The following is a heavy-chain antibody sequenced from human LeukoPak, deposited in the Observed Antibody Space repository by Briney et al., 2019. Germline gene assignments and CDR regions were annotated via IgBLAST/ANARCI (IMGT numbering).Heavy chain of an antibody. V-gene: IGHV4-61*01. Sequence: SETLSLTCAVSGASVSGSNYYWGWIRQPPGKGLEYIGHIYYSGSTNYNPSLKSRVTISVDTSKNQFSVKLSSATAADTAVYYCASMRSYSGSYYYMDVWGKGTTVTISS. CDR1: GASVSGSNYY. CDR2: IYYSGST. D-gene: IGHD1-26*01. CDR3: ASMRSYSGSYYYMDV. J-gene: IGHJ6*03.